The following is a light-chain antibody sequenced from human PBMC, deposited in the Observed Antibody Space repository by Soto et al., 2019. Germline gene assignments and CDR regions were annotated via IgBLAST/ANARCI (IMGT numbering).Light chain of an antibody. CDR2: AAS. V-gene: IGKV1-9*01. J-gene: IGKJ4*01. CDR3: HQLNSYPLT. CDR1: QGISSY. Sequence: DIQLTQSPSFLSASVGDRVTITCRASQGISSYLAWFQQKPGKAPKLLIYAASTLQSGVPSRFSGSGSGTEFTLTISSLQPEDFATYYCHQLNSYPLTFGGGTKVEI.